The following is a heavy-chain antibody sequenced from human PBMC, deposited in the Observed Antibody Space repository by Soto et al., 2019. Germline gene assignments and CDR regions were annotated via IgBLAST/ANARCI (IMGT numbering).Heavy chain of an antibody. V-gene: IGHV1-2*02. J-gene: IGHJ4*01. Sequence: SVKVPFKASGYTFTGYYLHWVLQDPGQGLEWMGWINPNSGGTNYAQKFQGRVTMTRDTSISTAYMELSRLRSDDTAVYYCGRALEVIAARVFDFWGQGTLVTVSS. CDR1: GYTFTGYY. CDR3: GRALEVIAARVFDF. CDR2: INPNSGGT. D-gene: IGHD6-6*01.